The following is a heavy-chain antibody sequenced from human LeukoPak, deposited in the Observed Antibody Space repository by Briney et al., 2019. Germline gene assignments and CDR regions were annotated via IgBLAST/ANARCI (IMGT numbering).Heavy chain of an antibody. J-gene: IGHJ6*02. CDR2: ITYGGSTK. V-gene: IGHV3-48*01. CDR3: ARAIGMTGRGVDV. D-gene: IGHD1-14*01. Sequence: GGSLRLSCAASGFTFSSYNMNWVRQAPGKGLEWVAYITYGGSTKHHADSVKGRFTISRDNAKKTLYLKMNSLRAEDTAVYYCARAIGMTGRGVDVWDQGNTVTVS. CDR1: GFTFSSYN.